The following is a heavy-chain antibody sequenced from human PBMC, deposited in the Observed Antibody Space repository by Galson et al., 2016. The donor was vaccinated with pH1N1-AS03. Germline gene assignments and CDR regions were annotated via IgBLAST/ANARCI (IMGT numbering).Heavy chain of an antibody. CDR1: GFSFGAYW. CDR3: ARDGPGGSYYPDTFDM. CDR2: IKGDGSVK. V-gene: IGHV3-7*01. J-gene: IGHJ3*02. Sequence: CAASGFSFGAYWMAWVRQAPGKGLEWLANIKGDGSVKHCVDSVKGRFTISRDNAKNSLYLQMNSLRAEDTAVYYCARDGPGGSYYPDTFDMWGQGTMVTVS. D-gene: IGHD1-26*01.